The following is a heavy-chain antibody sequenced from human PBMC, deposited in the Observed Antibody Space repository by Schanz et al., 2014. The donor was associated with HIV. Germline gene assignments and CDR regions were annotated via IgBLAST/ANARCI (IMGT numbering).Heavy chain of an antibody. CDR2: IKSNTDGGTT. J-gene: IGHJ4*02. V-gene: IGHV3-15*01. CDR3: TTDDPRYSS. Sequence: EVQLLESGGGVVQPGRSLRLSCAASGFTFNSYGMHWVRQAPGQGLEWVGRIKSNTDGGTTDYAAPVKGRFTISRDDSKNTLYLQMNSLKTEDTAVYFCTTDDPRYSSWGQGTLVTVSS. D-gene: IGHD6-13*01. CDR1: GFTFNSYG.